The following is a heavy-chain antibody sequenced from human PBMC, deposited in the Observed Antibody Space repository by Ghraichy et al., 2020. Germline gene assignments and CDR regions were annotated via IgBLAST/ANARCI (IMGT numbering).Heavy chain of an antibody. V-gene: IGHV3-53*04. CDR2: IYSGGST. J-gene: IGHJ6*02. D-gene: IGHD4-11*01. CDR3: ARMTTAAYYYGMDV. CDR1: GFTVSSNY. Sequence: GGSLRLSCAASGFTVSSNYMSWVRQAPGKGLEWVSVIYSGGSTYYADSVKGRFTISRHNSKNTLYLQMNSLRAEDTAVYYCARMTTAAYYYGMDVWGQGTTVTVSS.